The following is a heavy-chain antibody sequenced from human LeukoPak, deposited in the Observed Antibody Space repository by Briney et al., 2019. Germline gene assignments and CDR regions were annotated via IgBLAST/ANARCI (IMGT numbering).Heavy chain of an antibody. D-gene: IGHD2-15*01. CDR1: GFSFDDYA. V-gene: IGHV3-9*01. CDR2: ISWNSGSI. Sequence: SLRLSCAASGFSFDDYAMHWVRQIPGKGLEWVAGISWNSGSISYADSVKGRFTISRDNAKNSLYLQMNSLRAEDTALYYCAKAGGGRFDIVVAHYYYYGMDVWGQGTTVTVSS. CDR3: AKAGGGRFDIVVAHYYYYGMDV. J-gene: IGHJ6*02.